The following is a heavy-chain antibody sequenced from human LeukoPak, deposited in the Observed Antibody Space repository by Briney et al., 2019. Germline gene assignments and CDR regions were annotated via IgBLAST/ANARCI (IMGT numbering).Heavy chain of an antibody. CDR2: ISSSGSTI. CDR3: ASDMLGFVVPAAILGDAFDI. J-gene: IGHJ3*02. V-gene: IGHV3-11*01. Sequence: GGSLRLSCAASGFTFSDYYMSWIRQAPGKGLEWVSYISSSGSTIYYADSVKGRFTISRDNAKNSLYLQMNSLRAEDTAVYYCASDMLGFVVPAAILGDAFDIWGQGTMVTVSS. CDR1: GFTFSDYY. D-gene: IGHD2-2*01.